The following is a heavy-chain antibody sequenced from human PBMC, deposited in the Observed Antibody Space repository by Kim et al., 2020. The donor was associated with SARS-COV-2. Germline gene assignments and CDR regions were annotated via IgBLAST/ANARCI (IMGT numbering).Heavy chain of an antibody. CDR1: GGSISSSSYY. D-gene: IGHD2-8*01. V-gene: IGHV4-39*07. J-gene: IGHJ2*01. CDR3: XRVXXXLWXXLYXXXYW. CDR2: IXXXGST. Sequence: SETLSLXCTVSGGSISSSSYYWGWIRXPPGXXXEWXXXIXXXGSTYXXXSLKSRXXISXXXSKXXFSLXXSSXXXADXXVYXXXRVXXXLWXXLYXXXYW.